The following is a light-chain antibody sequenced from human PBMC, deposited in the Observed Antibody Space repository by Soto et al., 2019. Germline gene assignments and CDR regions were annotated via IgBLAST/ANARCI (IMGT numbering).Light chain of an antibody. Sequence: EIVMTQSPATLSVSPGDGATLSCRASQSVGSNLAWYQQKPGQPPRLLISGASTRATGIPARFSGSGSGTEFTLTISSLQPDDFATYYCQQYNSYSRTFGQGTKVDIK. V-gene: IGKV3-15*01. CDR3: QQYNSYSRT. CDR1: QSVGSN. J-gene: IGKJ1*01. CDR2: GAS.